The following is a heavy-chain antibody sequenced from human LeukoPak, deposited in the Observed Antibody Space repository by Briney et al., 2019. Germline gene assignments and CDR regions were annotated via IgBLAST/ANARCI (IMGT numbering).Heavy chain of an antibody. CDR1: GGSFSGYY. CDR3: ARLDTAMLYFDY. V-gene: IGHV4-34*01. D-gene: IGHD5-18*01. CDR2: INHSGST. Sequence: SETLSLTCAVYGGSFSGYYWSWIRQPPGKGLEWIGEINHSGSTNYNPSLKSRVTISVDTSKNQFSLKVTSVTAADTAVYYCARLDTAMLYFDYWGQGALVTVSS. J-gene: IGHJ4*02.